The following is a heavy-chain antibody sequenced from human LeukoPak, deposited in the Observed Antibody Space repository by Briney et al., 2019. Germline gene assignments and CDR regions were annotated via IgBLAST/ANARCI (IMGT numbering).Heavy chain of an antibody. CDR3: AKFLPTHIVVANYYFDY. J-gene: IGHJ4*02. CDR2: ISGSGGST. V-gene: IGHV3-23*01. Sequence: GGSLRPSCAASGFTFSSYAMSWVRQAPGKGLEWVSAISGSGGSTYYADSVKGRFTISRDNSKNTLYLQMNSLRAEDTAVYYCAKFLPTHIVVANYYFDYWGQGTLVTVSS. CDR1: GFTFSSYA. D-gene: IGHD2-21*01.